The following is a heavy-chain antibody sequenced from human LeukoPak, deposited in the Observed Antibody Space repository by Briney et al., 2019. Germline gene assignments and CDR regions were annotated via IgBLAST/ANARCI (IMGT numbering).Heavy chain of an antibody. CDR1: GFTFTTYA. CDR2: IQYDGNTK. Sequence: QTGGSLRLSCVASGFTFTTYAMHWVRQAPGKGLEWVAFIQYDGNTKYYVDSVKGRFTISRDTSKNTLFLQMSCLRAEDTAVYYCAKRGGTYSYYYYMDVWGKGTTVTVSS. CDR3: AKRGGTYSYYYYMDV. D-gene: IGHD1-26*01. J-gene: IGHJ6*03. V-gene: IGHV3-30*02.